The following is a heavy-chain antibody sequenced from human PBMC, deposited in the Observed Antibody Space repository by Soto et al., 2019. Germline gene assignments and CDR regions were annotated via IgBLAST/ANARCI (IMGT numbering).Heavy chain of an antibody. D-gene: IGHD6-25*01. CDR3: VGGQYYFDY. J-gene: IGHJ4*02. CDR1: GFPLTSYG. V-gene: IGHV3-30*03. Sequence: QVQLVESRGGVVQPGRSLRLSCAASGFPLTSYGMYWVREGPDKGLEWVAVISYDGSDKYYADSVKGRFTISRDNSKNTLYLQMNSRRPEDTALYYCVGGQYYFDYRGQGTLVIVSS. CDR2: ISYDGSDK.